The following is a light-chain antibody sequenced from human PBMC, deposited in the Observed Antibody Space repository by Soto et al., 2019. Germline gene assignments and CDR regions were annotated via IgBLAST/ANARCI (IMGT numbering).Light chain of an antibody. Sequence: DIQVTQSPSSLSASVGDRVTITCRASQDIKNYLNWYQQKPREAPKLLIFAASSLQSGVPSRFSGNGSGTDFTLTISSLQPDDFATYYCQESFSSPPGLAFGGGTKVDIK. CDR2: AAS. V-gene: IGKV1-39*01. CDR3: QESFSSPPGLA. CDR1: QDIKNY. J-gene: IGKJ4*01.